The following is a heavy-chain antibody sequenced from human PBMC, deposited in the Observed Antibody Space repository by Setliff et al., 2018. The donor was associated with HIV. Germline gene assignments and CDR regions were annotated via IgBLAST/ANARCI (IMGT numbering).Heavy chain of an antibody. J-gene: IGHJ3*02. CDR3: ARHWDYDRSSSYFRAFDI. CDR1: GDSISTNSPY. D-gene: IGHD3-22*01. CDR2: IFYSGFT. V-gene: IGHV4-39*01. Sequence: SETLSLTCTVPGDSISTNSPYWAWIRQPPGKGLEWIGTIFYSGFTIYNPSLKSRVSIAVDTSKNQISLRLSSVTVADTAVYYCARHWDYDRSSSYFRAFDIWGQGTMVTVS.